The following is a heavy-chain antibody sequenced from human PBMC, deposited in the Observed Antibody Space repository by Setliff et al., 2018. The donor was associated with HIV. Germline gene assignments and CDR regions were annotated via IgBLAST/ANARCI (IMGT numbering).Heavy chain of an antibody. Sequence: GGSLRLSCATYGFAFPDFLMHWVRQAPGKGLEWVAVISFDGSNKYYAGSVKGRFTISRDNSKNTLYLQMNSLRAEDTAVYNCAKDAGYGDPRGRHMDVWGKGTTVTVSS. J-gene: IGHJ6*03. CDR3: AKDAGYGDPRGRHMDV. CDR2: ISFDGSNK. CDR1: GFAFPDFL. V-gene: IGHV3-30*18. D-gene: IGHD4-17*01.